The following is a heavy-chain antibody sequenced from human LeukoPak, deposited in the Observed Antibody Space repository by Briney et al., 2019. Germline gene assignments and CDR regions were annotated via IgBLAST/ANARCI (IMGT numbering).Heavy chain of an antibody. CDR2: INHSGST. V-gene: IGHV4-34*01. CDR3: ARDGVIRGRKYCSGGSCYSLGWFDP. J-gene: IGHJ5*02. D-gene: IGHD2-15*01. CDR1: GGSFSGYY. Sequence: PSETLSLTCAVYGGSFSGYYWSWIRQPPGKGLEWIGEINHSGSTNYNPSLKSRVTISVDTSKNQFSLKLSSVTAADTAVYYCARDGVIRGRKYCSGGSCYSLGWFDPWGQGTLVTVSS.